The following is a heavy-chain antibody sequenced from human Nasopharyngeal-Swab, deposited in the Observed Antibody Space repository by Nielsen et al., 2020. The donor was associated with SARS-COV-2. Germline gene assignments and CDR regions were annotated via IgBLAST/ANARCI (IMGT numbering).Heavy chain of an antibody. J-gene: IGHJ4*02. D-gene: IGHD3-3*01. Sequence: GESLKISCAASGFTFSDYYMSWIRQAPGKGLEWVSYISSSSSYTNYADSVKGRFTISRDNAKNSLYLQMNSLRADDTAVYYCARSRLTIFGVVIGPFDYWGQGTLVTVSS. V-gene: IGHV3-11*06. CDR3: ARSRLTIFGVVIGPFDY. CDR1: GFTFSDYY. CDR2: ISSSSSYT.